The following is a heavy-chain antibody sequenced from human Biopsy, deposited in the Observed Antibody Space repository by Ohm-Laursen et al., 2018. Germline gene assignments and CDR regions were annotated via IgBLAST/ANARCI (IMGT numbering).Heavy chain of an antibody. CDR2: LTGSGGST. CDR3: AKYDYSSSPRRYFDP. CDR1: GFTFSSYA. Sequence: SLRLSCAATGFTFSSYAMSWVRQPPGKGLEWVSSLTGSGGSTYYADSVKGRFTISRGNSKNTLSLQMNSLRAEDTAVYYCAKYDYSSSPRRYFDPWGQGTLVTVSS. V-gene: IGHV3-23*01. D-gene: IGHD6-6*01. J-gene: IGHJ5*02.